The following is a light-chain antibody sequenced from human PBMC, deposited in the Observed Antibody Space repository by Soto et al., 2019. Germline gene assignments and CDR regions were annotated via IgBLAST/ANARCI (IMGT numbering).Light chain of an antibody. J-gene: IGKJ5*01. CDR1: RTISSH. Sequence: DIQMTQSPSSLSASVGDRVTITCRASRTISSHLNWYQQKPGNAPKLLIYAASSLQSGVSSRFTGSGFGTDFTLTISSLQPEDFATYYCQQSYSTPITFGQGTRLEIK. V-gene: IGKV1-39*01. CDR3: QQSYSTPIT. CDR2: AAS.